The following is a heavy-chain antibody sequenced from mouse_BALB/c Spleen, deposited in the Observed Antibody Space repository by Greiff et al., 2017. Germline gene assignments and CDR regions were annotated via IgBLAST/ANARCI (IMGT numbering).Heavy chain of an antibody. J-gene: IGHJ4*01. CDR2: IYPGSGST. D-gene: IGHD1-2*01. CDR3: ARFMIRSSYYAMDY. V-gene: IGHV1-55*01. CDR1: GYNFTSYW. Sequence: QVQLQQPWAELVKPGTSVKLSCKASGYNFTSYWINWVKLRPGQGLEWIGDIYPGSGSTNYNEKFKSKATLTVDTSSSTAYMQLSSLASEDSALYYCARFMIRSSYYAMDYWGQGTSVTVSS.